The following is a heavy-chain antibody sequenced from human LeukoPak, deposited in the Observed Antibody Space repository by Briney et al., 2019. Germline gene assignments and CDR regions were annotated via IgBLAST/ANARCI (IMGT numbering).Heavy chain of an antibody. D-gene: IGHD4-23*01. CDR3: AKAGLWTTVVPGDY. CDR1: GFTFDDYA. Sequence: GGSLRLSCAASGFTFDDYAMHWVRQAPGKGLEWVSLISGDGGSTYYADSVKGRFTISRDNSKNSLYLQMNSLRTEDSALYYCAKAGLWTTVVPGDYWGQGTLVTVSS. CDR2: ISGDGGST. J-gene: IGHJ4*02. V-gene: IGHV3-43*02.